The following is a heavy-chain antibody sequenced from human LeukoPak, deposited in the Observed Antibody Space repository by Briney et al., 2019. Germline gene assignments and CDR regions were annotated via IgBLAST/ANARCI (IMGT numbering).Heavy chain of an antibody. CDR3: ARGVTTGYYYMDV. Sequence: ASVKVSCKASGYTFTGYYMHWVRQAPGQGLEWMGWINPNSGGTNYAQKFQGRVTMTRDMSTSTVYMELSSLRSEDTAVYYCARGVTTGYYYMDVWGKGTTVTVSS. D-gene: IGHD4-11*01. J-gene: IGHJ6*03. V-gene: IGHV1-2*02. CDR2: INPNSGGT. CDR1: GYTFTGYY.